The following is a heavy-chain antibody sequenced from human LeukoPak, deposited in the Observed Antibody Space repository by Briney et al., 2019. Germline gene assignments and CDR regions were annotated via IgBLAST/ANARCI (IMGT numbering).Heavy chain of an antibody. V-gene: IGHV3-7*01. CDR3: ARGLGTGYSYGNLDY. Sequence: GGSLRLSCAASGFAFSSYWMNWVRQAPGKGLEWVANIRQDGSEKYYVDSVKGRFTISRDNAKNSLYLQMNSLRAEDTAVYYCARGLGTGYSYGNLDYWGQGTLVTVSS. J-gene: IGHJ4*02. D-gene: IGHD5-18*01. CDR2: IRQDGSEK. CDR1: GFAFSSYW.